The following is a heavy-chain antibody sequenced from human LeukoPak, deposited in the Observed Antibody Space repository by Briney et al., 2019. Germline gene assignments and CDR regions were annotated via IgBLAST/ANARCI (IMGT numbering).Heavy chain of an antibody. V-gene: IGHV1-8*03. Sequence: GASVKVSCKASGYTFTSYDINWVRQATGQGLEWMGWMNPNSGNTGYAQKFQGRVTITRNTSISTAYMELSSLRSEDTAMYYCARARYCSSTSCYPRWFDPWGQGTLVTVSS. CDR1: GYTFTSYD. J-gene: IGHJ5*02. D-gene: IGHD2-2*01. CDR3: ARARYCSSTSCYPRWFDP. CDR2: MNPNSGNT.